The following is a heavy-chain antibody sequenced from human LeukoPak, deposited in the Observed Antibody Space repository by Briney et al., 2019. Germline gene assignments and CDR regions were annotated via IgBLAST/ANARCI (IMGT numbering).Heavy chain of an antibody. V-gene: IGHV3-30*02. CDR3: AKGREVRYFDWSLDY. J-gene: IGHJ4*02. D-gene: IGHD3-9*01. Sequence: GGSLRLSCAASGFTFSSYGMSWVRQAPGKGLEWVAFIRYDGSNKYYADSVKGRFTISKDNSKNTLYLQMNSLRAEDTAVYYCAKGREVRYFDWSLDYWGQGTLVNVSS. CDR1: GFTFSSYG. CDR2: IRYDGSNK.